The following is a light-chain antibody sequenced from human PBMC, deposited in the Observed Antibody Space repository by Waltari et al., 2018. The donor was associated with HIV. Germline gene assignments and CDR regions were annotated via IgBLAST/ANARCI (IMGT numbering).Light chain of an antibody. V-gene: IGLV3-1*01. CDR3: QAWDRSVV. CDR1: QLGDKF. CDR2: KDS. Sequence: SYELTQPPSVSVSPGQTASITCPGDQLGDKFVCWYQQRPGQPPVLVMYKDSKRPSGIPERFSGSNSGNTATLTITGTQSMDEADYYCQAWDRSVVFGGGTKLTVL. J-gene: IGLJ2*01.